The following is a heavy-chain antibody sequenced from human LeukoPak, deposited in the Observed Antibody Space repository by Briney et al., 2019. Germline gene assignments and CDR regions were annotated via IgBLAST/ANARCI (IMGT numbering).Heavy chain of an antibody. Sequence: GGSLRLSCAASGFIFSSYSFNWVRQAPGKGLEWVSSISSNNVYIYYADSVKGRFSISRDNAKTSLYLQMSSLSADDTAVYYCARDQNPASGVPPLAHWGQGTLVTVSS. J-gene: IGHJ4*02. D-gene: IGHD2-8*01. CDR3: ARDQNPASGVPPLAH. V-gene: IGHV3-21*01. CDR2: ISSNNVYI. CDR1: GFIFSSYS.